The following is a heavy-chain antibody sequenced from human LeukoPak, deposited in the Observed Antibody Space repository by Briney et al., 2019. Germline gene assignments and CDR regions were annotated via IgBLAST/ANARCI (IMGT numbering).Heavy chain of an antibody. J-gene: IGHJ4*02. CDR1: GGSISSSSHY. CDR2: VCYNGDT. CDR3: ARHKAYSDYVSD. Sequence: SETLSLTCTVSGGSISSSSHYWGWIRQPPGKGLEWFGSVCYNGDTYYNPSLKSRAITSVDTSRNQFSLRLSSVTAADMAIYYCARHKAYSDYVSDWGQGTLVTVSS. V-gene: IGHV4-39*01. D-gene: IGHD4-11*01.